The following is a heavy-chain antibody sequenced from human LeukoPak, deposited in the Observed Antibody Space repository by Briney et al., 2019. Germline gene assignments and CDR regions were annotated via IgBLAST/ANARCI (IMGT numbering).Heavy chain of an antibody. Sequence: PSETLSLTCTVSGGSISSSGYYWGWIRQPPGKGLEWIGSIYYSGSTYYNPSLKSRVTISVDTSKNQFSLKLSSVTAADTAVYYCARRVHDYYDSSGYISAAFDIWGQGTMVTVSS. CDR1: GGSISSSGYY. V-gene: IGHV4-39*01. CDR2: IYYSGST. D-gene: IGHD3-22*01. J-gene: IGHJ3*02. CDR3: ARRVHDYYDSSGYISAAFDI.